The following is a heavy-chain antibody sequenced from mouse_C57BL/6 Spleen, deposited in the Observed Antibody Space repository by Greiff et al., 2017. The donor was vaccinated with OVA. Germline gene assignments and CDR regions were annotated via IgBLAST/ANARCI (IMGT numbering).Heavy chain of an antibody. CDR3: ARGGSSSAWFAY. V-gene: IGHV1-59*01. Sequence: VQLQQPGAELVRPGTSVKLSCKASGYTFTSYWMHWVKQRPGQGLEWIGVIDPSDSYTNYNQKFKGKATLTVDTSSSTAYMQLSSLTSEDSAVYYCARGGSSSAWFAYWGQGTLVTVSA. CDR2: IDPSDSYT. D-gene: IGHD1-1*01. CDR1: GYTFTSYW. J-gene: IGHJ3*01.